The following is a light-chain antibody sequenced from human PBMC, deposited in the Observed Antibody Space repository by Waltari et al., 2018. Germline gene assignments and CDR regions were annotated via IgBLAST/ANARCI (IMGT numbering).Light chain of an antibody. CDR1: QRLTRKY. J-gene: IGKJ2*01. Sequence: VLTQSPGTLSLSPGQRDTLSSRASQRLTRKYLAWYQQKPGQAPRLLIYGASSRAAGIPDRCSDSGSGKDFTLTISRLEPDDFEVYYCQQYGSSIMYTFGQGTKLEIK. V-gene: IGKV3-20*01. CDR2: GAS. CDR3: QQYGSSIMYT.